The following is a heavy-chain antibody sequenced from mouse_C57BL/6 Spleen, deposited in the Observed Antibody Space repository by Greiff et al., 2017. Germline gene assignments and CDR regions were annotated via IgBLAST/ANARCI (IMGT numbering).Heavy chain of an antibody. V-gene: IGHV1-15*01. Sequence: QVQLKESGAELVRPGASVTLSCKASGYTFTDYEMHWVKQTPVHGLEWIGAIDPETGGTAYNQKFKGKAILTADKSSSTAYMELRSLTSEDSAVYYCTRDTTVVRGFDYWGQGTTLTVSS. D-gene: IGHD1-1*01. J-gene: IGHJ2*01. CDR2: IDPETGGT. CDR3: TRDTTVVRGFDY. CDR1: GYTFTDYE.